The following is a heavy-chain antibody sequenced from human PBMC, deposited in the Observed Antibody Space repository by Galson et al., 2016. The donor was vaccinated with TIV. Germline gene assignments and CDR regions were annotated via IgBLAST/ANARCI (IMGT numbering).Heavy chain of an antibody. CDR3: ATFSGARGPFDY. D-gene: IGHD2-15*01. CDR2: IIPLFGSA. J-gene: IGHJ4*02. Sequence: SVKVSCKASGVTFSSYTITWVRRAPGHGLEWMGGIIPLFGSANYAQTLQGRVTITADESTRTAYMELTSLKSEDTAVLYCATFSGARGPFDYWGQGTLVAVSS. CDR1: GVTFSSYT. V-gene: IGHV1-69*13.